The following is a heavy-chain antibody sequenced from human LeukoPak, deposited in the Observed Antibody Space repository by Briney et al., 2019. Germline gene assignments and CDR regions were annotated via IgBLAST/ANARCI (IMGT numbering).Heavy chain of an antibody. Sequence: SGGSLRLSCAASGFTFSSYAMSWVRDAPEEGLECVSHIRSGGISTNYAHSVRGRFPISRDNSKNTLYLHKNTVRDEDTGVSICAYPGPAFDIWRQGTMVTVSS. V-gene: IGHV3-23*01. CDR1: GFTFSSYA. CDR2: IRSGGIST. CDR3: AYPGPAFDI. J-gene: IGHJ3*02.